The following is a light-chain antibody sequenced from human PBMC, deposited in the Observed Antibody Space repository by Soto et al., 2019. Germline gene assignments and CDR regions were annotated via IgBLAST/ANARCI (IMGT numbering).Light chain of an antibody. Sequence: QSVLTQSHSASGTHGQRVTISCSGSSSNIGSNNVYWYHQFPGTAPKLLIYRNHQRPSGVPDRFSGSKSGTTASLAISGLRSEDEGDYYCAAWDDSLSAVVFGGGTNLTVL. CDR1: SSNIGSNN. V-gene: IGLV1-47*01. CDR3: AAWDDSLSAVV. CDR2: RNH. J-gene: IGLJ3*02.